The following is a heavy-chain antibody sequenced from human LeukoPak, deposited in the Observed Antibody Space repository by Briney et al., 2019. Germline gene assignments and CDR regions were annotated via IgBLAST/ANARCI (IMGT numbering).Heavy chain of an antibody. CDR1: GFTFSNYA. CDR3: AKEAYYDGTGYFDF. J-gene: IGHJ4*02. D-gene: IGHD3-22*01. Sequence: GGSLRLSCAASGFTFSNYAMTWVRQAPWKGLEWVSGISGSGDSTYYADSVKGRFTISRDNFKNTLYLQMNSLRAEDTAVYYCAKEAYYDGTGYFDFWGQGTLVTVSS. CDR2: ISGSGDST. V-gene: IGHV3-23*01.